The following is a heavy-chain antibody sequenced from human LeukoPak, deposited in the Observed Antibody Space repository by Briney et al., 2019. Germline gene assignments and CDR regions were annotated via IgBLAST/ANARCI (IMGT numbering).Heavy chain of an antibody. D-gene: IGHD3-3*01. J-gene: IGHJ5*02. Sequence: PSETLSLTCTVSGGSISSSSYYWGWIRQPPGKGLEWIGSIYYSGSTYYNPSLKSRVTISVDTSKNQFSLKLSSVTAADTAVYYCARRSSSNWFDPWGQGTLVIVSS. CDR2: IYYSGST. CDR3: ARRSSSNWFDP. CDR1: GGSISSSSYY. V-gene: IGHV4-39*01.